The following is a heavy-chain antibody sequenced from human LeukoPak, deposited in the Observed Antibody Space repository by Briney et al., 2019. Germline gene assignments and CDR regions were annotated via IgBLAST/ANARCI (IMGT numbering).Heavy chain of an antibody. CDR1: GGSISGYY. V-gene: IGHV4-59*08. CDR2: ISYSGTT. J-gene: IGHJ4*02. D-gene: IGHD6-13*01. Sequence: SETLSLTCTVSGGSISGYYWSWVRQSPGKVLEWIGYISYSGTTNYNPSLKSRVTLSVDTSKNHFSLELTSVTAADTAAYYCARQNPAASGQGLDYWGQGTLVTVSS. CDR3: ARQNPAASGQGLDY.